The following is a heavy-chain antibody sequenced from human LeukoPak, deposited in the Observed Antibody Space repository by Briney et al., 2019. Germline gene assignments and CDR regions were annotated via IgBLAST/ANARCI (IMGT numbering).Heavy chain of an antibody. D-gene: IGHD3-10*01. V-gene: IGHV3-15*01. CDR1: GXTXSNAW. J-gene: IGHJ4*02. Sequence: PGGSLRLSCTASGXTXSNAWXXXXRXAPXXGLEWVGRIKSKSDARTTDYAEPVKGRFTISRNDSKNTLYLQMNSLKTEDTAVYYCTRGWFGELPADHWGQGTLVTVSS. CDR3: TRGWFGELPADH. CDR2: IKSKSDARTT.